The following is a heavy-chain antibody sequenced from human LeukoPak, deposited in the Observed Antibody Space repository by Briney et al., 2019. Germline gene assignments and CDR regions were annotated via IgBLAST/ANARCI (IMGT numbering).Heavy chain of an antibody. CDR1: GGAFSGYY. J-gene: IGHJ3*02. Sequence: SETLSLTCAVYGGAFSGYYWSWIRQPPGKGLEWIGDINHSGSTNYNPSLKSRVTISVDTSKNQFSLKLTSVTAADTAVYYCARGTYSSTWPDAFDIWGQGTMVTVSS. V-gene: IGHV4-34*01. CDR2: INHSGST. D-gene: IGHD2-2*01. CDR3: ARGTYSSTWPDAFDI.